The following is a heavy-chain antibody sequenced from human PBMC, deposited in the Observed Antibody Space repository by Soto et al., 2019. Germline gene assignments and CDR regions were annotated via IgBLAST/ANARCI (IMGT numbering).Heavy chain of an antibody. CDR2: ISRSSDHM. D-gene: IGHD2-15*01. CDR3: TRAISGGPFDY. CDR1: GGIFSTYS. J-gene: IGHJ4*02. Sequence: GGSLRLSWAAFGGIFSTYSWNWIRQTPGKGLEWVSAISRSSDHMYYADSVRGRFTISRDNAKNSLFLQMNSLRAEDTVVYYCTRAISGGPFDYWGQGALVTVSS. V-gene: IGHV3-21*01.